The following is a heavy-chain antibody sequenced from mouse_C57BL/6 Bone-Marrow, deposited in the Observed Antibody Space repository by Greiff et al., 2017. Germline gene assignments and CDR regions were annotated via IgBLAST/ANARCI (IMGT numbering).Heavy chain of an antibody. CDR3: ARGTGTPWFAY. CDR2: ISDGGSYT. D-gene: IGHD4-1*01. J-gene: IGHJ3*01. V-gene: IGHV5-4*01. CDR1: GFTFSSYA. Sequence: EVQLVESGGGLVKPGGSLKLSCAASGFTFSSYAMSWVRQTPEKRLEWVATISDGGSYTSYPDNVHGRFTIARDNAKNNLYLQMSHLKSEDTAMYYCARGTGTPWFAYWGQGTLVTVSA.